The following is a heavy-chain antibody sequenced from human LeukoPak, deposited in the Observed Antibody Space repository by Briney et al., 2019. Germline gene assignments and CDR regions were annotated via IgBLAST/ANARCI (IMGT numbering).Heavy chain of an antibody. CDR1: GGSISSSSYY. J-gene: IGHJ5*02. Sequence: SETLSLTCTVSGGSISSSSYYWGWIRQPPGKGLEWIGSIYYSGSTYYNPSLKSRVTISVDMSKNQFSLKLSSVTAADTAVYYCARAGQQLEWFDPWGQGTLVTVSS. CDR2: IYYSGST. D-gene: IGHD6-13*01. V-gene: IGHV4-39*07. CDR3: ARAGQQLEWFDP.